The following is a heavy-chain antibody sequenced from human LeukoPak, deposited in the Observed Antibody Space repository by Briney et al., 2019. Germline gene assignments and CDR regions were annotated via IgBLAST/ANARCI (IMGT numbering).Heavy chain of an antibody. CDR1: GYTFTSYG. CDR2: ISAYNGNT. Sequence: GASVKVSCKASGYTFTSYGISWVRQAPGQGLEWMGWISAYNGNTNYAQKLQGRVTMTTDTSTSTAYMELRSLRSDDTAVYYCAREGIKYSSSRPFDYWGQGTLVTVSS. CDR3: AREGIKYSSSRPFDY. J-gene: IGHJ4*02. D-gene: IGHD6-6*01. V-gene: IGHV1-18*01.